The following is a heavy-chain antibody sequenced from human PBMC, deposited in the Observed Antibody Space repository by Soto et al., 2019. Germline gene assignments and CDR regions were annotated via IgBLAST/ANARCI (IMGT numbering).Heavy chain of an antibody. CDR1: GFTFSSYE. V-gene: IGHV3-48*03. J-gene: IGHJ4*02. CDR2: ISSSGSTI. CDR3: ARMGPYYDYVWGSYRHHAY. Sequence: PGGSLRLSCAASGFTFSSYEMNWVRQAPGKGLEWVSYISSSGSTIYYADSVKGRFTISRDNAKNSLYLQMNSLRAEDTAVYYCARMGPYYDYVWGSYRHHAYWGQGTLVTVSS. D-gene: IGHD3-16*02.